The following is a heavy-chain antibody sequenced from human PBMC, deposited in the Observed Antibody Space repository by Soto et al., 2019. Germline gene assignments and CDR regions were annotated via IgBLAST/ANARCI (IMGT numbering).Heavy chain of an antibody. D-gene: IGHD2-2*01. Sequence: QVQLVQSGADGKKPGASVKVYCKAPGYTFTSYGISGVRQAPGQSLEWVGWISPYNGATNYAQKLKGRVTRTTDTFTSTAYMELRSLISDHTAVNYWAKATQLNNRGVGGLFDPRGQGTLETVSS. J-gene: IGHJ5*02. CDR3: AKATQLNNRGVGGLFDP. CDR2: ISPYNGAT. V-gene: IGHV1-18*01. CDR1: GYTFTSYG.